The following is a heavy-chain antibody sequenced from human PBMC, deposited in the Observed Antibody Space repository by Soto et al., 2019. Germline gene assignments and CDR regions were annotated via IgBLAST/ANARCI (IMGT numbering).Heavy chain of an antibody. D-gene: IGHD3-10*01. V-gene: IGHV4-31*03. CDR2: INYSGST. Sequence: QVQLQESGPGLVKPSQTLSLTCTVSGGSISSGGYFWSWIRQHPGKGLEWIGDINYSGSTYSNPSLKSRVTISVDTSKNQFSLKLSSVTAADTAVYYCARDILLWFGKLPPRAHDAFDIWGQGTMVTVSS. CDR1: GGSISSGGYF. CDR3: ARDILLWFGKLPPRAHDAFDI. J-gene: IGHJ3*02.